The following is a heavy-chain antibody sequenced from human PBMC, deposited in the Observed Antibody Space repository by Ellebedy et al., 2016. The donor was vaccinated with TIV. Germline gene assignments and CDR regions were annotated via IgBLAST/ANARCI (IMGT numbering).Heavy chain of an antibody. J-gene: IGHJ4*02. CDR3: AKDRDWGWFGEFIDY. CDR1: GFTFSSYA. V-gene: IGHV3-23*01. Sequence: GGSLRLXXAASGFTFSSYAMSWVRQAPGKGLEWVSAISGSGGSTYYADSVKGRFTISRDNSKNTLYLQMNSLRAEDTAVYYCAKDRDWGWFGEFIDYWGQGTLVTVSS. D-gene: IGHD3-10*01. CDR2: ISGSGGST.